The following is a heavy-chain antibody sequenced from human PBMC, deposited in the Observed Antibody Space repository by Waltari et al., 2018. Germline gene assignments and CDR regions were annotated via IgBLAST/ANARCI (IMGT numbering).Heavy chain of an antibody. CDR2: ISSSSSYI. CDR3: AREMVWFGELLFYYGMDV. D-gene: IGHD3-10*01. CDR1: GFTFSSYS. J-gene: IGHJ6*02. V-gene: IGHV3-21*01. Sequence: VQLVQSGGGLVKPGGSLRLSCAASGFTFSSYSMPWVRQAPGKGLEWVSSISSSSSYIYYADSVKGRFTISRDNAKNSLYLQMNSLRAEDTAVYYCAREMVWFGELLFYYGMDVWGQGTTVTVSS.